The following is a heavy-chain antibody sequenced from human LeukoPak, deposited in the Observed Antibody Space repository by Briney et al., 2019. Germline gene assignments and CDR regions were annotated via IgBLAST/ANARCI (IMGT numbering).Heavy chain of an antibody. CDR3: ARAHYYGSGSYPYWYFDL. D-gene: IGHD3-10*01. V-gene: IGHV1-69*13. Sequence: SVKVSCKASGGTFSSYAISWVRQAPGQGLGWMGGIIPIFGTANYAQKFQGRVTITADESTSTAYMELSSLRSEDTAVYYCARAHYYGSGSYPYWYFDLWGRGTLVTVSS. CDR1: GGTFSSYA. CDR2: IIPIFGTA. J-gene: IGHJ2*01.